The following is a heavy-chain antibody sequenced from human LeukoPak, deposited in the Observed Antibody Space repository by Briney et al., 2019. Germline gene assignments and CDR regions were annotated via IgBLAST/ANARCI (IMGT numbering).Heavy chain of an antibody. CDR3: ARDRGSLWFGELFDAFDI. J-gene: IGHJ3*02. V-gene: IGHV4-39*02. D-gene: IGHD3-10*01. Sequence: SETLSLTCAVSGGSISSNSYYWGWIRQPPGKGLEWIGSIYYSGSTYYNPSLKSRVTISVDTSKNQFSLKLSSVTAADTAVYYCARDRGSLWFGELFDAFDIWGQGTMVTVSS. CDR2: IYYSGST. CDR1: GGSISSNSYY.